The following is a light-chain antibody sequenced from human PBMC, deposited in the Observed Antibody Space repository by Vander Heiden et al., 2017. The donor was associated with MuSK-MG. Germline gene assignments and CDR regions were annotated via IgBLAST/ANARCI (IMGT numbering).Light chain of an antibody. CDR3: QQDDKWPIT. Sequence: EIVMTQSPATLSVSPGERATLTCRASQSVSSNLGWYQQKPGQAPRLLIYGASTRATGIPARFSGSGSGTEFTLTISSLQSEDFAVYYCQQDDKWPITFGQGTRQEIK. CDR1: QSVSSN. V-gene: IGKV3-15*01. CDR2: GAS. J-gene: IGKJ5*01.